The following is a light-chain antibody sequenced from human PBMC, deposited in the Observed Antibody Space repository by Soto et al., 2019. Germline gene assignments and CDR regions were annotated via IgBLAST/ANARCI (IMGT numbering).Light chain of an antibody. CDR3: QQSNNWPYT. CDR2: GAS. CDR1: QSVRDN. V-gene: IGKV3-15*01. Sequence: EIVMTHSPATLSVSPGERATLSCRASQSVRDNLAWYQQKPGQAPRLLIYGASTRATGIPARFSGSGSGTECTLTINSVQSEDFALYFCQQSNNWPYTFGQGTKLEIK. J-gene: IGKJ2*01.